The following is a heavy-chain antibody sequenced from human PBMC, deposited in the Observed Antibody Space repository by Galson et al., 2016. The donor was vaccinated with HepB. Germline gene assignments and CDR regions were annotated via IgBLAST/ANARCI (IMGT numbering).Heavy chain of an antibody. D-gene: IGHD1-14*01. CDR1: GFTFSSYA. Sequence: SLRLSCAASGFTFSSYAMSWVRQAPGKGLEYVSVISASDGSTYYADSVKGRFTVSRDNSKNTLYLQMNSLRAEDTAVYYCANNRNLDNWGQGTLVTVSS. CDR3: ANNRNLDN. CDR2: ISASDGST. J-gene: IGHJ4*02. V-gene: IGHV3-23*01.